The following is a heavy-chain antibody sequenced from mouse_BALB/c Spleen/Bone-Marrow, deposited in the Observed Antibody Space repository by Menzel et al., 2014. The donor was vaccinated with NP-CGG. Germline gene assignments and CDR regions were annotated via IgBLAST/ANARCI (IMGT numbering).Heavy chain of an antibody. D-gene: IGHD2-10*02. CDR2: SRNKAKYYTT. CDR3: ARDVGYGNYFVY. V-gene: IGHV7-1*02. Sequence: EVQRVESGGGLVQPGDSLRLSCAPSGFTFSDFYMEWVRQPPGKRLEWIAASRNKAKYYTTEYSASVKGRFIVSRDTSQSVLYLQMNALRAEDTAIYYCARDVGYGNYFVYWGQGTLVTVSA. CDR1: GFTFSDFY. J-gene: IGHJ3*01.